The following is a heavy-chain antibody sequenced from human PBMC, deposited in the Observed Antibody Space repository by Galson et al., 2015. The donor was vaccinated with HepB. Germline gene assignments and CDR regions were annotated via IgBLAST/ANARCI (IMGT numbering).Heavy chain of an antibody. V-gene: IGHV1-18*01. CDR1: GYSFSSYS. D-gene: IGHD2-15*01. J-gene: IGHJ5*02. CDR2: ISPSPYNRYT. CDR3: ARGALVVVIGATQNNWFDP. Sequence: SVKVSCKASGYSFSSYSITWVRQAPGQGLEWMGWISPSPYNRYTNYARKFQGRVTMTTDTSTSTAYMEIRSLRSDDTAVYYCARGALVVVIGATQNNWFDPWGQGTLVTVSS.